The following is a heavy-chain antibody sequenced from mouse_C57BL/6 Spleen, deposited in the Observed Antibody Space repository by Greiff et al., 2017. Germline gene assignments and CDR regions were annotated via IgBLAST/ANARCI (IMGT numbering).Heavy chain of an antibody. D-gene: IGHD2-4*01. Sequence: EVQLQQSGAELVRPGASVKLSCTASGFNIKDDYMHWVKQRPEQGLEWIGWIDPENGDTEYASKFQGKATITADTASNTAYLQLSSLTSEDTAVYYCTFIYYDYVPFAYWGQGTLVTVSA. CDR3: TFIYYDYVPFAY. CDR2: IDPENGDT. CDR1: GFNIKDDY. V-gene: IGHV14-4*01. J-gene: IGHJ3*01.